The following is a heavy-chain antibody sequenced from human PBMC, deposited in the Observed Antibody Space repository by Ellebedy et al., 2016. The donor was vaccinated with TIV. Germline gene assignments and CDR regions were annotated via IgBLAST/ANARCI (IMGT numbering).Heavy chain of an antibody. CDR1: GYTFTSYY. Sequence: AASVKVSCKASGYTFTSYYIHWVRQAPGHGLEWMGIINPSGGDSTYAQKFQGRVTMTTDTSTTTVYMDLSSLTSEDTAIYYCASWSQWVLLYWGQGTLVIVSS. D-gene: IGHD1-26*01. CDR3: ASWSQWVLLY. V-gene: IGHV1-46*01. J-gene: IGHJ4*02. CDR2: INPSGGDS.